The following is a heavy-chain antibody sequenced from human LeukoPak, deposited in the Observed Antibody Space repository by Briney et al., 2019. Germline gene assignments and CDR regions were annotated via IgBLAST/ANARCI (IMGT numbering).Heavy chain of an antibody. CDR1: GFTFSGYG. D-gene: IGHD5-18*01. J-gene: IGHJ4*02. CDR2: ISSSGGST. Sequence: PGGSLRLSCTASGFTFSGYGMSWVRQAPGKGLEWVSSISSSGGSTYYADSVKGRFTISRDNSKNTLYLQVNSLRAEDTAVYYCAKDGGRGYSYWDYWGQGTLVTVSS. V-gene: IGHV3-23*01. CDR3: AKDGGRGYSYWDY.